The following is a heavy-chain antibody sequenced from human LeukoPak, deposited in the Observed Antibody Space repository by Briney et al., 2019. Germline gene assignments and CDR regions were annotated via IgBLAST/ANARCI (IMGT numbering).Heavy chain of an antibody. J-gene: IGHJ4*02. CDR2: ISSGSSAR. V-gene: IGHV3-48*01. CDR3: ARMSGSRLPGY. D-gene: IGHD3-3*01. Sequence: PGGSLRLSCAASGFTYSSHSMNWVRQTSGKGLEWVSYISSGSSARYYADSVKGRFTISRDDARNSLYLQMNSLRAEDTAVYYCARMSGSRLPGYWGQGTLVTVSS. CDR1: GFTYSSHS.